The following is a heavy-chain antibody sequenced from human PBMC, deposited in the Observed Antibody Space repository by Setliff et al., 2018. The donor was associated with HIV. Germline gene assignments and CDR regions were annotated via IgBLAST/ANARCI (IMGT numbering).Heavy chain of an antibody. CDR1: GFSFTDAW. CDR3: TTVNYGDYYYYYMDV. Sequence: GGSLRLSCAASGFSFTDAWMSWVRQAPGKGLEWVGRIRANTDGGTTEYGVPVKGRFSISRDDSKNTLYLQMNSLKTEDTAVYYCTTVNYGDYYYYYMDVWGKGTTVTVSS. V-gene: IGHV3-15*01. D-gene: IGHD4-17*01. CDR2: IRANTDGGTT. J-gene: IGHJ6*03.